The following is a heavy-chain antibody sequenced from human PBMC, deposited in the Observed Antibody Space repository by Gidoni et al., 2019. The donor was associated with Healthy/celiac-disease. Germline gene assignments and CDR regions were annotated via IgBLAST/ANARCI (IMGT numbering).Heavy chain of an antibody. J-gene: IGHJ4*02. CDR3: AKAGYSSSWYYFDY. D-gene: IGHD6-13*01. Sequence: EVQLLESGGGLVQHGGSLRLSCAASGFPFSSYAMSWVRQAPGKGREWVSAISGSGGSTYYADSVKCRFTMSRDNSKNTLYLQMNSLRAEDTAVYYCAKAGYSSSWYYFDYWGQGTLVTVSS. CDR1: GFPFSSYA. CDR2: ISGSGGST. V-gene: IGHV3-23*01.